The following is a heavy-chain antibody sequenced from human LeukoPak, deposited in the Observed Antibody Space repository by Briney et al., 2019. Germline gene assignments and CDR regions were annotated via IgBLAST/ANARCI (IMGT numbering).Heavy chain of an antibody. CDR3: ARNPPGYSSSWTFDY. J-gene: IGHJ4*02. V-gene: IGHV1-2*02. Sequence: ASVKVSCKASGYTFTGYYMHWMRQAPGQGLEWMGWINPNSGGTNYAQKFQGRVTMTRDTSISTAYMELSRLRSDDTAVYYCARNPPGYSSSWTFDYWGQGTLVTVSS. D-gene: IGHD6-13*01. CDR2: INPNSGGT. CDR1: GYTFTGYY.